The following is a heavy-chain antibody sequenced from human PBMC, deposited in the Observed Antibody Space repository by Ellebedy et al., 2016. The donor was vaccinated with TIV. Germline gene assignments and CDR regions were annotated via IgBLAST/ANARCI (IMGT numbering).Heavy chain of an antibody. CDR3: AKGSTIALLTCVDY. J-gene: IGHJ4*02. CDR1: GFSFDDYA. Sequence: PGGSLRLSCAASGFSFDDYAMHRVRQAPGKGLEWVSGISWNSGSIGYAESVKGRFTISRDNARKSLYLHMNSLRAEDTALYYCAKGSTIALLTCVDYWGQGTLVTVSS. D-gene: IGHD1-1*01. CDR2: ISWNSGSI. V-gene: IGHV3-9*01.